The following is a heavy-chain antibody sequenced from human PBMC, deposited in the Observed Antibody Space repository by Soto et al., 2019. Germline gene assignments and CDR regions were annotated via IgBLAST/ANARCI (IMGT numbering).Heavy chain of an antibody. CDR1: GYTFTSYT. CDR3: VTDEGNYLDY. V-gene: IGHV1-18*01. CDR2: ISAYTGNT. Sequence: QVQLVQSAAEVKKPGASMKVSCKASGYTFTSYTITWVRQAPGQGLEWMGWISAYTGNTNYAQNLQGRVTLTTDTSTSTAYMELRSLRSDDTAVYYCVTDEGNYLDYWGQGTLVTVSS. J-gene: IGHJ4*02.